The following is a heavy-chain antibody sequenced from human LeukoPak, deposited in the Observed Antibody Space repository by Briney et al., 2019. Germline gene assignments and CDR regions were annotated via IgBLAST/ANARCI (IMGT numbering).Heavy chain of an antibody. CDR2: ISGSGGST. Sequence: GGSLRLSCAASGFTFSSYWMSWVRQAPGKGLEWVSAISGSGGSTYYADSVKGRFTISRDNSKNTLYLQMNSLRAEDTAVYYCAKDGERHIVVVTALYGYWGQGTLVTVSS. CDR1: GFTFSSYW. D-gene: IGHD2-21*02. J-gene: IGHJ4*02. V-gene: IGHV3-23*01. CDR3: AKDGERHIVVVTALYGY.